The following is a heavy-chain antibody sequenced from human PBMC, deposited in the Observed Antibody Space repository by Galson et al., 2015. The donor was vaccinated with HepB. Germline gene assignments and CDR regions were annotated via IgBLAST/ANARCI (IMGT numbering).Heavy chain of an antibody. D-gene: IGHD3-9*01. CDR3: AKDLDSYYDIGGPTTHPPNWFDP. Sequence: SLRLSCAASGFTFSSYAMSWVRQAPGKGLEWVSAISGSGGSTYYADSVKGRFTISRDNSKNTLYLQMNSLRAEDTAVYYCAKDLDSYYDIGGPTTHPPNWFDPWGQGTLVTVSS. V-gene: IGHV3-23*01. J-gene: IGHJ5*02. CDR2: ISGSGGST. CDR1: GFTFSSYA.